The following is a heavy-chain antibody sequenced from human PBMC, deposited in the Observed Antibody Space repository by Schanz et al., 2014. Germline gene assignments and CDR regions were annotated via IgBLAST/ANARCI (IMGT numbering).Heavy chain of an antibody. J-gene: IGHJ4*02. CDR1: GFTFSSYA. CDR3: AKQHGVIQQVSDY. V-gene: IGHV3-23*01. Sequence: EVQLLESGGGLVQPGGSMRLSCAGSGFTFSSYAMSWVRQTPGKGLEWLSHISGSGGDSVDYADSVKGRFTISRDNSKNTLYLQMKSLRVEDTAVYYCAKQHGVIQQVSDYWGQGTLVTVSS. D-gene: IGHD3-22*01. CDR2: ISGSGGDSV.